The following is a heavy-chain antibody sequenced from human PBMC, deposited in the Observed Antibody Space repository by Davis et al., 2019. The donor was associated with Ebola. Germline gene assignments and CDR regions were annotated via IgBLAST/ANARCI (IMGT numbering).Heavy chain of an antibody. CDR3: ARYSSGWDQVDY. CDR2: IYYSGIT. CDR1: GGSIISSSSY. D-gene: IGHD6-19*01. J-gene: IGHJ4*02. V-gene: IGHV4-39*01. Sequence: SETLSLTCTVSGGSIISSSSYWGWIRQPPRKGLEWIGSIYYSGITYYNPSLKSRVTISVDTSKNQFSLKLRSVTAADTAVYYCARYSSGWDQVDYWGQGTLVTVSS.